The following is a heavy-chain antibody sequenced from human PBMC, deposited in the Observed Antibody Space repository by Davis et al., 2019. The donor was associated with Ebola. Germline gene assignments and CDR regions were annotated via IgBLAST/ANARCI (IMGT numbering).Heavy chain of an antibody. V-gene: IGHV3-33*01. J-gene: IGHJ4*02. CDR2: IWYDGSNK. CDR3: ARAAAGTGGLDY. Sequence: GESLKISCAASGFTFSTYGMHWVRQAPGKGLEWVAVIWYDGSNKYYADSVKGRFTISRDNSKNTLYLQMNSLRAEDTAVYYCARAAAGTGGLDYWGQGTLVTVSS. D-gene: IGHD6-13*01. CDR1: GFTFSTYG.